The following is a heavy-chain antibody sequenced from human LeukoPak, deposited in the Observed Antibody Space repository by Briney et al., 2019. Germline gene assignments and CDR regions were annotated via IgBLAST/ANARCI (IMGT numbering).Heavy chain of an antibody. V-gene: IGHV3-21*01. CDR3: ARDRQLTDAFDI. CDR1: GFTFSTYS. D-gene: IGHD6-13*01. CDR2: ISSSSSYI. Sequence: GGSLRLSCAASGFTFSTYSMNWVRQAPGKGLEWVSSISSSSSYIYYADSVKGRFTISRDNAKNSLYLQMNSLRAEDTAVYYCARDRQLTDAFDIWGQGTMVTVSS. J-gene: IGHJ3*02.